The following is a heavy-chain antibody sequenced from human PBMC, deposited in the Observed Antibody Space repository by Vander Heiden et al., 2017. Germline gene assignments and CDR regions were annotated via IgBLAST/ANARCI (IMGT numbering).Heavy chain of an antibody. CDR1: GFTFDDYA. CDR2: ISWNSGSI. D-gene: IGHD4-17*01. J-gene: IGHJ4*02. CDR3: AKVSNGDYLDY. V-gene: IGHV3-9*01. Sequence: EVQLLESGGGLVQPGRFLRLSCAASGFTFDDYAMHWVRQAPGKGLECVSGISWNSGSIGYADSVKGRFTISRDNAKNSLYLQMNSLRAEDTALYYCAKVSNGDYLDYWGQGTLVTVSS.